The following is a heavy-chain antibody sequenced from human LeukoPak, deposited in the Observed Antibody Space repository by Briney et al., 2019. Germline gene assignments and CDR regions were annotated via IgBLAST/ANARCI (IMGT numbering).Heavy chain of an antibody. V-gene: IGHV3-48*02. CDR2: IISSGSTI. CDR3: ARRLDYFDS. Sequence: GGSLRLSCAASGFTFSTYTMNWVRQALGKGLEWISSIISSGSTIYYADSVKGRFTISRDNAKNSLYLQMNSLRDEDTAVYYCARRLDYFDSWGQGILVTVSS. J-gene: IGHJ4*02. CDR1: GFTFSTYT. D-gene: IGHD6-19*01.